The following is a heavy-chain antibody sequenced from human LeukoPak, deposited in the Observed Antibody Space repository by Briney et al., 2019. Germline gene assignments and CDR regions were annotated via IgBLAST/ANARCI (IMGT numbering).Heavy chain of an antibody. V-gene: IGHV4-34*01. D-gene: IGHD5-24*01. CDR2: INHSGST. Sequence: SSETQSLTCAVYGGSFSGYYWSWIRQPPGKGLEWIGEINHSGSTNYNPSLKSRVTISVDTSKNQFSLKLSSVTAADTAVYYCARHQGWLQWEYWGQGTLVTVSS. CDR3: ARHQGWLQWEY. CDR1: GGSFSGYY. J-gene: IGHJ4*02.